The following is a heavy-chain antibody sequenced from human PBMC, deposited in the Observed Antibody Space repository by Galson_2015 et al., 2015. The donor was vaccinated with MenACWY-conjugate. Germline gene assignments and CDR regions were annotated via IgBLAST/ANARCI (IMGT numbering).Heavy chain of an antibody. CDR2: INWNGAST. Sequence: SLRLSCAASGYTFDDYGMSWVRQAPGKGLEWVSGINWNGASTGYANSVKGRFTISRDNAKSSLYLQMNSLRAEDTALYYCASGPIAVAGKTFDYWGQGTLVTVSS. CDR3: ASGPIAVAGKTFDY. D-gene: IGHD6-19*01. V-gene: IGHV3-20*04. CDR1: GYTFDDYG. J-gene: IGHJ4*02.